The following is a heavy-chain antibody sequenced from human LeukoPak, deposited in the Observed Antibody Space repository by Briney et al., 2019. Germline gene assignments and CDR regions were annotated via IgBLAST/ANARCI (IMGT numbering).Heavy chain of an antibody. J-gene: IGHJ4*02. Sequence: TGGSLRLSCAASGFTFIDYYMSWIRQAPGKGLEWVSYISSSGSTIYYADSVKGRFTISRDNAKNSLYLQMNSLRAEDTAVYYCARSRYCSSTSCRQYSSSWLDYWGQGTLVTVSS. CDR2: ISSSGSTI. CDR3: ARSRYCSSTSCRQYSSSWLDY. CDR1: GFTFIDYY. D-gene: IGHD2-2*01. V-gene: IGHV3-11*01.